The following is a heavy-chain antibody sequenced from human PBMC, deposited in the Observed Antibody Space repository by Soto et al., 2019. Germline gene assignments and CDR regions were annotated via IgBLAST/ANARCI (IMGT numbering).Heavy chain of an antibody. Sequence: GGSLRLSCAASGFTFSDYWMSWVRQAPGKGLEWVANIKKDGSDKNYVDSVKGRFTISRDNAKNSLYLQMNSLRAEDTAVYYCARDRPAGYSSSWRVYWGQGTLVTVSS. J-gene: IGHJ4*02. CDR2: IKKDGSDK. CDR1: GFTFSDYW. CDR3: ARDRPAGYSSSWRVY. V-gene: IGHV3-7*01. D-gene: IGHD6-13*01.